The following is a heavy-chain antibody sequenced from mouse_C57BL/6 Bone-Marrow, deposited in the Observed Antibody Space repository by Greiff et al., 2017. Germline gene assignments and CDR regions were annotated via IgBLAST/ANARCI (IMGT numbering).Heavy chain of an antibody. V-gene: IGHV3-8*01. D-gene: IGHD2-2*01. Sequence: EVQRVESGPGLAKPSQSLSLTCSVTGYSITSDYWNWIRQFPGHKLEYMGYISSSGSTYYNPSLKSRISITRDTTKNQYYLQLKSVTTEDTATFYCAKGYPFAYGGQETLVTVSA. J-gene: IGHJ3*01. CDR2: ISSSGST. CDR3: AKGYPFAY. CDR1: GYSITSDY.